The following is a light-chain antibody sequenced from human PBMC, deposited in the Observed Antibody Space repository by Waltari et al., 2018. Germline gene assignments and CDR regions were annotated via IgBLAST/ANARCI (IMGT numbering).Light chain of an antibody. J-gene: IGKJ1*01. V-gene: IGKV3-20*01. CDR1: QSVGSSS. CDR2: RAS. Sequence: EIVLTQSPGTASLSPGERVTLSCRASQSVGSSSFAWYQQKPGQAPRLMIYRASRRATGIPDRCSGSGSGTDFSLTISRLEPEDFAVYYCQQHGTLPATFGQGTKVEIK. CDR3: QQHGTLPAT.